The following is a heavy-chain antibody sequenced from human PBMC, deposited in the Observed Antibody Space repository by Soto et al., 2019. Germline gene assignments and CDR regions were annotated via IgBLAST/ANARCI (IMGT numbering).Heavy chain of an antibody. CDR2: IGGSGTGFNT. Sequence: EVQLLESGEGLVRPGGSLRLSCAASGFTFSSYPMKWVRQGPGKGLEWVSTIGGSGTGFNTDYADSVKGRFVISRDNSKNTVYLQMNSLRAEDTALYYCARVAPYCSTTTCYIDSWGQGTLVTVSS. J-gene: IGHJ4*02. CDR1: GFTFSSYP. CDR3: ARVAPYCSTTTCYIDS. V-gene: IGHV3-23*01. D-gene: IGHD2-2*01.